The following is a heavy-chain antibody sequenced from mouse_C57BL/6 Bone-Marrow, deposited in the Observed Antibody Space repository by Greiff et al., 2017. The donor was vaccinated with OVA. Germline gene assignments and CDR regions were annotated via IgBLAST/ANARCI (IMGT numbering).Heavy chain of an antibody. J-gene: IGHJ4*01. CDR3: ARRLLRAMDY. V-gene: IGHV1-19*01. CDR2: INPYNGGA. CDR1: GYTFTDYY. Sequence: EVQLQQSGPVLVKPGASVKMSCKASGYTFTDYYMNWVKQSHGKSLEWIGVINPYNGGASYNQKFKGKATLTVDKSSSTAYMELNSLTSEDSAVYYCARRLLRAMDYWGQGTSVTVSS. D-gene: IGHD1-1*01.